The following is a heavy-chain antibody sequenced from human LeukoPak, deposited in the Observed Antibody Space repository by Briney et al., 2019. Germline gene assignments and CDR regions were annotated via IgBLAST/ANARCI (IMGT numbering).Heavy chain of an antibody. CDR3: ARGQQLVPRFDY. D-gene: IGHD6-13*01. CDR1: GFTFSSYA. CDR2: ISSNGGST. V-gene: IGHV3-64*01. J-gene: IGHJ4*02. Sequence: GGSLRLSCAASGFTFSSYAMHWVRQAPGKGLEYVSAISSNGGSTYYANSVKGRFTISRDNSKNTLYLQMGSLRAEDMAVYYCARGQQLVPRFDYWGQGTLVTVSS.